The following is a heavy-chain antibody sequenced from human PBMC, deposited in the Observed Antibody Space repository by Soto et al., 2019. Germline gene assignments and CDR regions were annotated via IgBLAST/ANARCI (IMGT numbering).Heavy chain of an antibody. D-gene: IGHD3-3*01. CDR2: IYYSGST. CDR1: CGSISSYY. CDR3: ATAPLEWLSIDY. V-gene: IGHV4-59*01. J-gene: IGHJ4*02. Sequence: LSLTCTVSCGSISSYYWSWIRQPPGKGLEWIGYIYYSGSTNYNPSLKSRVTISVDTSKNQFSLKLSSVTAADTAVYYCATAPLEWLSIDYWGQGTLVTVSS.